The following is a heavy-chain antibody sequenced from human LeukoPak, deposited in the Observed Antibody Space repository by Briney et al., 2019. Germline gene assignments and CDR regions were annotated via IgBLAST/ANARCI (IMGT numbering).Heavy chain of an antibody. V-gene: IGHV3-30*02. CDR1: GFTFNNYG. D-gene: IGHD3-3*01. CDR2: IRYDGSNK. CDR3: AKGSKGVVFTRDHYMDV. J-gene: IGHJ6*03. Sequence: GGSLRLSCAASGFTFNNYGMSWVRQAPGKGLEWVAFIRYDGSNKYYGDSAKGRFTISRDNSKNTLYLQMNSLRAEDTAVYYCAKGSKGVVFTRDHYMDVWGKGTTVTISS.